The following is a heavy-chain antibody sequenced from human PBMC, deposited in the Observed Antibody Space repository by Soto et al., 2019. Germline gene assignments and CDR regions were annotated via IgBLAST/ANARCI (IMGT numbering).Heavy chain of an antibody. CDR2: ISSSGSTI. CDR3: ARDWSRARAAAGTVPYAFDI. J-gene: IGHJ3*02. Sequence: QVQLVESGGGLVKPGGSLRLSCAASGFTFSDYYMSWIRQAPGKGLEWVSYISSSGSTIYYADSVKGRFTISRDNAKNSLYLQMNSLRAEDTAVYYCARDWSRARAAAGTVPYAFDIWGQGTMVTVSS. V-gene: IGHV3-11*01. CDR1: GFTFSDYY. D-gene: IGHD6-13*01.